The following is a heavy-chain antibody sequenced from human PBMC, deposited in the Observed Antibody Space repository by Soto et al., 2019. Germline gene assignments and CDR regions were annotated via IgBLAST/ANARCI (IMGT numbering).Heavy chain of an antibody. CDR2: FYYSGST. J-gene: IGHJ6*03. Sequence: QLQLEESGPGLVKPSETLSLTCTVSCGSISSSSYYWGWIRQSPGKGLEWIGSFYYSGSTYYSPSLKRRVTVSGDTSKKHMSLRLSSVTAADTAVYYCARISVASRYMDVWGKGSTVTVSS. CDR3: ARISVASRYMDV. CDR1: CGSISSSSYY. D-gene: IGHD5-12*01. V-gene: IGHV4-39*01.